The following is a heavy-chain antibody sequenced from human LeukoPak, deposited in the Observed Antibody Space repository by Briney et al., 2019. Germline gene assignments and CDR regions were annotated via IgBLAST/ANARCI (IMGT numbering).Heavy chain of an antibody. Sequence: PSETLSLTCTVSGGSVSSSRYYWGWIRQPPGKGLEWIASMYYSGNTYYSTSLKSRVTISVDTSKNQFSLKLSSVTAADTAVYYCARHHPPYYFDYWGQGTLVTVSS. V-gene: IGHV4-39*01. CDR1: GGSVSSSRYY. CDR2: MYYSGNT. CDR3: ARHHPPYYFDY. J-gene: IGHJ4*02.